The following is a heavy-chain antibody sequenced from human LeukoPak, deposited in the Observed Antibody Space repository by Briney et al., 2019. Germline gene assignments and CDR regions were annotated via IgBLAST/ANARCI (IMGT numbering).Heavy chain of an antibody. V-gene: IGHV3-66*01. CDR1: GFTVSSNY. CDR3: ARAVCTSCSIFDY. CDR2: IYSGGST. D-gene: IGHD2-2*01. J-gene: IGHJ4*02. Sequence: TGGSLRLSCAASGFTVSSNYMSWVRQAPGKGLEWVSVIYSGGSTYYADSVKGRFTISRDNSKNTLYLQMNSLRAEDTAVYYCARAVCTSCSIFDYWGQGTLVTVSS.